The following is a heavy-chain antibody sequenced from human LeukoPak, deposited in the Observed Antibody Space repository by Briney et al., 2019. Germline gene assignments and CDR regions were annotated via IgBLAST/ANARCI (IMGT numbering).Heavy chain of an antibody. CDR1: GFTDSSNY. V-gene: IGHV3-53*01. Sequence: GGSLRLSCAASGFTDSSNYMSWVRQAPGKGLEWVSVIYSGGSTYYADSVKGRFTISRDNSKNTLYLQMNSLRAEDTAVYYCARDRGSGYYFSLDYWGQGTLVTVSS. D-gene: IGHD3-22*01. CDR2: IYSGGST. CDR3: ARDRGSGYYFSLDY. J-gene: IGHJ4*02.